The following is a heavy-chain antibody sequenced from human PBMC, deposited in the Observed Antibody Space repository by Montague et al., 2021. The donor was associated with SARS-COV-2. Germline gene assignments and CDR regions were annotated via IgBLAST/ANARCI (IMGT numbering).Heavy chain of an antibody. CDR1: GESVSSNSAT. Sequence: XAISGESVSSNSATWNWVRQSPSRGLEWLGRTYYRSKWYNDYAVSVRGRVTINPDTSKNQFSLQLNSVTPEDTAIYYCTSGREGNYNVMDVWGQGTTATVSS. V-gene: IGHV6-1*01. CDR3: TSGREGNYNVMDV. CDR2: TYYRSKWYN. D-gene: IGHD1-1*01. J-gene: IGHJ6*02.